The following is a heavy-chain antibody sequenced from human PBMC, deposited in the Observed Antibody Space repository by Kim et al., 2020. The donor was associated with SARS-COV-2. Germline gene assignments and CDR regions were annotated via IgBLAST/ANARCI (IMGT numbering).Heavy chain of an antibody. D-gene: IGHD4-17*01. CDR2: ISGSGGST. CDR3: AKRPLGGSYGDYDQYFDY. J-gene: IGHJ4*02. CDR1: GFTFSSYA. Sequence: GGSLRLSCAASGFTFSSYAMSWVRQAPGKGLEWVSAISGSGGSTYYADSVKGRFTISRDNSKNTLYLQMNSLRAEDTAGYYCAKRPLGGSYGDYDQYFDYWGQGTLVTVSS. V-gene: IGHV3-23*01.